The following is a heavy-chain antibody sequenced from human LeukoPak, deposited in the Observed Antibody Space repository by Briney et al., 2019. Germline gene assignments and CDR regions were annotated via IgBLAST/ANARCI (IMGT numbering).Heavy chain of an antibody. D-gene: IGHD3-22*01. V-gene: IGHV3-21*01. CDR1: GFTFSSYS. J-gene: IGHJ4*02. Sequence: PGGSLRLSCAASGFTFSSYSMNWVRQAPGKGLEWVSSISSSSSYIYYADSVKGRFTISRDNAKNSLYLQMNSLRAEDTAVYYCAKSHYYDSSGYAPFDYWGQGTLVTVSS. CDR3: AKSHYYDSSGYAPFDY. CDR2: ISSSSSYI.